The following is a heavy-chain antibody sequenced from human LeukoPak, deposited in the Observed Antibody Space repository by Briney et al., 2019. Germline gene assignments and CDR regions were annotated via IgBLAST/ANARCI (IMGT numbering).Heavy chain of an antibody. CDR3: AKDSTGILTGYYAPGEDY. D-gene: IGHD3-9*01. CDR2: ISGSGGST. J-gene: IGHJ4*02. Sequence: PGGSLRLSCAASGFTFSSYAMSWVRQAPGKGLEWVSAISGSGGSTYYADSVKGRFTISRDNSKNTLYLQMNSLKAEDTAVYYCAKDSTGILTGYYAPGEDYWGKGTLVTVSS. CDR1: GFTFSSYA. V-gene: IGHV3-23*01.